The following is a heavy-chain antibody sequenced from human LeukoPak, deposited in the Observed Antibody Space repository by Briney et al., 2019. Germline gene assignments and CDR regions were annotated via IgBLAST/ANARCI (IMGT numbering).Heavy chain of an antibody. D-gene: IGHD3-10*01. CDR3: VRDETSGSGAFEY. CDR1: GGSIRGYY. V-gene: IGHV4-4*07. J-gene: IGHJ4*02. CDR2: LHTSGNI. Sequence: SATLSLTCTVSGGSIRGYYWSWIRQSAGKGLEWIGRLHTSGNINHNLSLKSRVTMSVDTSKNQLSLKLTSVTAADTAMYYCVRDETSGSGAFEYWGQGTLVTVSS.